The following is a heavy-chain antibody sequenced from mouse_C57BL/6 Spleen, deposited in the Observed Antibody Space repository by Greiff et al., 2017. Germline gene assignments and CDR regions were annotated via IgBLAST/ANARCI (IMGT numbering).Heavy chain of an antibody. J-gene: IGHJ4*01. CDR1: GYTFTSYW. Sequence: QVQLQQPGAELVRPGSSVKLSCKASGYTFTSYWMHWVKQRPIQGLEWIGNIDPSDSETHYNQKFKDKATLTVDKSSSTAYMQLSSLTSEDSAVYYCARFFYGSRDYYAMDYWGQGTSVTVSS. D-gene: IGHD1-1*01. CDR3: ARFFYGSRDYYAMDY. CDR2: IDPSDSET. V-gene: IGHV1-52*01.